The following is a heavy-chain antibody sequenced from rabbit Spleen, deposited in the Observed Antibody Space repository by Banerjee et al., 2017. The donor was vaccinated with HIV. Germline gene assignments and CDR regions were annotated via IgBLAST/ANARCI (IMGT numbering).Heavy chain of an antibody. V-gene: IGHV1S40*01. CDR3: ARDLVGVVGWNFNL. D-gene: IGHD5-1*01. CDR1: GFDFTVTYY. J-gene: IGHJ4*01. CDR2: INTATGKA. Sequence: QSLEESGGDLVKPGASLTLTCKASGFDFTVTYYMCWVRQAPGKGLEWIGCINTATGKAVYASWAKGRFTISTTSSTTVTLQMTSLTAADTATYFCARDLVGVVGWNFNLWGQGTLVTVS.